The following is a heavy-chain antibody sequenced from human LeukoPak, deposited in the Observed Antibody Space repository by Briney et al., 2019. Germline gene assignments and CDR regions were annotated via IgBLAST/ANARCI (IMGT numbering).Heavy chain of an antibody. CDR1: GFTFSTYW. Sequence: GGSLRLSCAASGFTFSTYWINWVRQAPGKGLEWVANINQDGRENYYVDSVKGRFTISRDNAKNSLYLQMNSLRAEDTAVYYCARDRPDGGEGATSAFDIWGQGTMVTVSS. V-gene: IGHV3-7*01. D-gene: IGHD1-26*01. CDR3: ARDRPDGGEGATSAFDI. J-gene: IGHJ3*02. CDR2: INQDGREN.